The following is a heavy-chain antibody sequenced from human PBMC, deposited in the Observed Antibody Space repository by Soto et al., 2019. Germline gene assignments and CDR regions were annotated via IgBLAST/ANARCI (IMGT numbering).Heavy chain of an antibody. CDR3: ARLGYSGDDLPTYVGY. D-gene: IGHD5-12*01. J-gene: IGHJ4*02. CDR2: IYYSGST. CDR1: GGSISSSSYY. V-gene: IGHV4-39*01. Sequence: QLQLQESGPGLVKPSETLSLTCTVSGGSISSSSYYWGWIRQPPGKGLEWIGSIYYSGSTYYNPSLKSRVTISVDTSKNQFSLKLSSVTAADTAVYYCARLGYSGDDLPTYVGYWGQGTLVTVSS.